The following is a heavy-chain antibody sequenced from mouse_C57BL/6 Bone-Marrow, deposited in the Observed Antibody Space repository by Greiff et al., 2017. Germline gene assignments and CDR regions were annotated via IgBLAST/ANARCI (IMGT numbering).Heavy chain of an antibody. J-gene: IGHJ4*01. V-gene: IGHV1-15*01. CDR2: IDPETGGT. CDR3: TRKEEWLLPLAMDN. D-gene: IGHD2-3*01. Sequence: QVQLQQSGAELVRPGASVTLSCKASGYTFTDYEMHWVKQTPVHGLEWIGAIDPETGGTAYNQKFKGKAILTADKSSSTAYMELRSLTSEDSAVYYCTRKEEWLLPLAMDNWGQGTSDTVSS. CDR1: GYTFTDYE.